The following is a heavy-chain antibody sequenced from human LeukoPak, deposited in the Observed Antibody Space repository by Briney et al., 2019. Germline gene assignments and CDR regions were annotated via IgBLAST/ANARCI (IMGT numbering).Heavy chain of an antibody. Sequence: GGSLRLSCAASGFTFSSYSMNWVRQAPGKGLEWVSSISSSSSYIYYADSVKGRFTISRDNAKNSLYLQMNSLRAEDTAVYYCAELGITMIGGVWGKERRSPSPQ. V-gene: IGHV3-21*01. CDR3: AELGITMIGGV. D-gene: IGHD3-10*02. J-gene: IGHJ6*04. CDR2: ISSSSSYI. CDR1: GFTFSSYS.